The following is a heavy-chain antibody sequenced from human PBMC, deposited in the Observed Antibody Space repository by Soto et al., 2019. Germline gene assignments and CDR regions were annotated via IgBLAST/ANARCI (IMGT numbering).Heavy chain of an antibody. CDR1: GGSISSGGYY. D-gene: IGHD3-10*01. J-gene: IGHJ4*02. CDR3: ATFYYYGSGSYYNPPAH. Sequence: NPSETLSLTCTVSGGSISSGGYYWSWIRQHPGKGLEWIGYIYYSGSTYYNPSLKSRVTISVDTSKNQFSLKLSSVTAADTAVYYCATFYYYGSGSYYNPPAHWGQGTLVTVSS. CDR2: IYYSGST. V-gene: IGHV4-31*03.